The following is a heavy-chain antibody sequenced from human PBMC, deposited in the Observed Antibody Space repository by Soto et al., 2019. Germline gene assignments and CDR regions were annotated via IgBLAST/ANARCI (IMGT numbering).Heavy chain of an antibody. CDR3: ARGHFYGSGSYFANWFDP. V-gene: IGHV4-30-4*01. J-gene: IGHJ5*02. Sequence: SETLSLTCTVSGGSINSGDYYWSRIRQPPGKGLEWIGNIYYSGSTNYNPSLKSRVTISVDTSKNQFSLNLSSVTAADTAVFFCARGHFYGSGSYFANWFDPWGQGTLVTVSS. CDR1: GGSINSGDYY. CDR2: IYYSGST. D-gene: IGHD3-10*01.